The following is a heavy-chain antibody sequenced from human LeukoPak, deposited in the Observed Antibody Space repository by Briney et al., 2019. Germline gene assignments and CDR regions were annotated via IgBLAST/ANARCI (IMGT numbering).Heavy chain of an antibody. CDR3: AREVKGGDDAFDI. V-gene: IGHV5-51*01. Sequence: GESLKISCKGSGYYFINFWIAWVRQMPGKGLEWMGIIYPGDSETRYRPSFQGQVAISADQSISTAYLQWSSLKASDIAMYYGAREVKGGDDAFDIWGQGTMVTVSA. CDR2: IYPGDSET. CDR1: GYYFINFW. J-gene: IGHJ3*02. D-gene: IGHD3-16*01.